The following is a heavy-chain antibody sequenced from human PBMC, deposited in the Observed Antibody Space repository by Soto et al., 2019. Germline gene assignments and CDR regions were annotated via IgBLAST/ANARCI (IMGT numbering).Heavy chain of an antibody. CDR1: GGSISSGDYY. V-gene: IGHV4-30-4*01. CDR2: IYYSGST. D-gene: IGHD4-17*01. J-gene: IGHJ4*02. Sequence: QVQLQESGPGLVKPSQTLSLTCTVSGGSISSGDYYWSWIRQPPGKGLEWIGYIYYSGSTYYNPSLKSRVTISVDPSKNPFTLKLSSVTAAFTAVYYCAREGDYGGNSFYFDYWGQGTLVTVSS. CDR3: AREGDYGGNSFYFDY.